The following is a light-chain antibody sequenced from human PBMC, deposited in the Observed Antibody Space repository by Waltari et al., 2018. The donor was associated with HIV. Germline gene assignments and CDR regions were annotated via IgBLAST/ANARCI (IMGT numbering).Light chain of an antibody. CDR3: SSYTTSRTVV. V-gene: IGLV2-14*03. CDR2: DVT. Sequence: QSALTQPASVSGSPGQSITISCTGTSRAVGGYNYVSWYPQHPGKAPKLMVYDVTNRPSGVSNRFSGSKSGNTAFLTISGLQAEDEADYYCSSYTTSRTVVFGGGTKLTVL. CDR1: SRAVGGYNY. J-gene: IGLJ2*01.